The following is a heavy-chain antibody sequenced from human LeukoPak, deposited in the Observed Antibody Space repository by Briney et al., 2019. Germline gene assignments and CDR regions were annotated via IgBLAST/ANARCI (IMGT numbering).Heavy chain of an antibody. CDR1: GGTFSSYA. CDR2: IIPILGIA. J-gene: IGHJ6*02. V-gene: IGHV1-69*04. Sequence: GASVKVSCKASGGTFSSYAISWVRQAPGQGLEWMGRIIPILGIANYAQKFQGRVTITADKSTSTAYMELSSLRSEDTAVYYCARIGEIFGVITEYYYYYGMDVWGQGTTVTVSS. CDR3: ARIGEIFGVITEYYYYYGMDV. D-gene: IGHD3-3*01.